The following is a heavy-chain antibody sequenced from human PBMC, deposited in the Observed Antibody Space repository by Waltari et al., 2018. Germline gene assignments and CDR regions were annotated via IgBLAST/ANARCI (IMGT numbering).Heavy chain of an antibody. CDR3: GTSPEYSTSEGY. J-gene: IGHJ4*02. CDR1: GFTFPNYP. V-gene: IGHV3-23*01. Sequence: EVQVLESGGGLVQPGGSLLLSCAASGFTFPNYPMTWVRPAPGKGLEWVSSDSGGGGTTYDEDSVKGRLTRSRDNSKNKLFLQRNSLRVEDTAVYYCGTSPEYSTSEGYWGQGTLVTVSS. CDR2: DSGGGGTT. D-gene: IGHD2-2*01.